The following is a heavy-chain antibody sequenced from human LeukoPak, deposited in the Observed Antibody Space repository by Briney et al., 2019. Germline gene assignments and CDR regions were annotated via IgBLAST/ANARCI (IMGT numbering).Heavy chain of an antibody. Sequence: PGGSLRLSCAASGFTFSSYAMHWVRQAPGKGLEYVSAISSNGGSTYYANSVKGRFTISRDNSKNTLYLQMGSLRPEDMAVYYCARDSGSYSPLYYFDYWGQGTLVTVSS. CDR2: ISSNGGST. CDR1: GFTFSSYA. D-gene: IGHD1-26*01. J-gene: IGHJ4*02. CDR3: ARDSGSYSPLYYFDY. V-gene: IGHV3-64*01.